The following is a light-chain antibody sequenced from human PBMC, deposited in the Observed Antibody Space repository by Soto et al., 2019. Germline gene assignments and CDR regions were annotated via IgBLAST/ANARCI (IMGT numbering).Light chain of an antibody. J-gene: IGKJ4*01. CDR2: TAS. CDR3: QQSHSSPLS. V-gene: IGKV1-39*01. CDR1: QSISRN. Sequence: IQMTQSPSSLSASVGDRVTITWRASQSISRNLNWYQQKPGKAPELLIYTASNLQSGVPSRFSGSGSGTDFALTISSLQPEDSAVYYCQQSHSSPLSFGGGTKVDIK.